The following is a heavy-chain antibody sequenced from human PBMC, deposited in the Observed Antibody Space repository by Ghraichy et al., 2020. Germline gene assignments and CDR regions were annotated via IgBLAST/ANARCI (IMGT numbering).Heavy chain of an antibody. CDR2: ISASGST. CDR1: GDSFTTSY. Sequence: SETLSLTCTVSGDSFTTSYWTWIRQPAGQGLEWIGRISASGSTYQNPSLRSRISMSVDTSKNTFSLRLTSVTAADTAVYYCARDDLVGGGGRNWFHPWGQGRLVTVSS. CDR3: ARDDLVGGGGRNWFHP. V-gene: IGHV4-4*07. D-gene: IGHD3-16*01. J-gene: IGHJ5*02.